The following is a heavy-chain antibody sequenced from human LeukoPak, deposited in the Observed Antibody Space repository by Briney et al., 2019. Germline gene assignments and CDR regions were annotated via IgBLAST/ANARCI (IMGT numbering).Heavy chain of an antibody. CDR2: INHSGST. CDR1: GGSFSGYY. J-gene: IGHJ4*02. Sequence: SETLSLTCAVYGGSFSGYYWSWIRQPPGKGLEWIGEINHSGSTNYNPSLKSRVTISVDTSKNQFSLKLSSVTAADTAVYYCARGNIHLWPRWGQGTLVTVSS. CDR3: ARGNIHLWPR. V-gene: IGHV4-34*01. D-gene: IGHD5-18*01.